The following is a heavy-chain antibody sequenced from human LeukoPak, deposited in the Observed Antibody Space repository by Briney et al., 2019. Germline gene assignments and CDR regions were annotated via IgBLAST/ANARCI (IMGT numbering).Heavy chain of an antibody. CDR2: IKQDGSEK. D-gene: IGHD6-13*01. Sequence: PGGSLRLSCAASGFTFNNYWMTWVRQAPGKGLEWVANIKQDGSEKYYVDSVKGRFTISRDNAKNSLFLQMNSLRAEDTAVYYCARDWQWQQLDGDAFDIWGQGTMVTVSS. CDR3: ARDWQWQQLDGDAFDI. CDR1: GFTFNNYW. J-gene: IGHJ3*02. V-gene: IGHV3-7*04.